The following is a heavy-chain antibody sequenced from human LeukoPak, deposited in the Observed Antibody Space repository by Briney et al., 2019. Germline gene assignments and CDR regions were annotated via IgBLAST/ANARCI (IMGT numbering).Heavy chain of an antibody. Sequence: PGRSLRLPCAASGFTFSNYGMHWVRQAPGKGLEWVAVISYDGRKEYYADSVKGRFTISRDNSKNTLYLQMNSLRAEDTAVYYCARMNYISSGWGAPFDYWGQGTLVTVSS. D-gene: IGHD1-7*01. CDR3: ARMNYISSGWGAPFDY. CDR1: GFTFSNYG. V-gene: IGHV3-30*03. J-gene: IGHJ4*02. CDR2: ISYDGRKE.